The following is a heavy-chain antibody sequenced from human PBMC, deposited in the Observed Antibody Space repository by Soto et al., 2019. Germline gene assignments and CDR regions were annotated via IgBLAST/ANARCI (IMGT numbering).Heavy chain of an antibody. CDR1: GGTFSSYT. V-gene: IGHV1-69*08. Sequence: QVQLVQSGAEVKKPGSSVKVSCKASGGTFSSYTISWVRQAPGQGLEWMGRIIPILGIANYAQKFQGRVAITADKSTSTGYMELSSLRAEDTAVYYCARDRHYDFWSGYYSYYFDYWGQGTLVTVSS. D-gene: IGHD3-3*01. J-gene: IGHJ4*02. CDR2: IIPILGIA. CDR3: ARDRHYDFWSGYYSYYFDY.